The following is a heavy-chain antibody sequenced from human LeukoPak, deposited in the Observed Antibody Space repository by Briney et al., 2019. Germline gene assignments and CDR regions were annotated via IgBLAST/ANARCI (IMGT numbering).Heavy chain of an antibody. Sequence: SVKLSCKASGYTFTSYGISCVRQAPGQGLEWMGCISAYNGNTNYAQKLQGRVTMTTDTSTSTAYMELRSLRSDDTAVYYCERDQNRVEMATIPFDYWGQGTLVTVSS. CDR3: ERDQNRVEMATIPFDY. CDR2: ISAYNGNT. D-gene: IGHD5-24*01. V-gene: IGHV1-18*01. J-gene: IGHJ4*02. CDR1: GYTFTSYG.